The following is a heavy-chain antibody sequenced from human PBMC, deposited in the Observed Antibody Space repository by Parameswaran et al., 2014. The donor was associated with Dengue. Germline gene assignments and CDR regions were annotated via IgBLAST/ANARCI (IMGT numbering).Heavy chain of an antibody. CDR1: A. V-gene: IGHV3-64D*06. CDR3: VKASSNRWLRSTGDY. J-gene: IGHJ4*02. D-gene: IGHD5-12*01. CDR2: ISSNGGST. Sequence: AMPGVRQAPGKGLEYVSAISSNGGSTYYADSVKGRFTISRDNSKNTLYLQMSSLRAEDTAVYYCVKASSNRWLRSTGDYWGQGTLVTVSS.